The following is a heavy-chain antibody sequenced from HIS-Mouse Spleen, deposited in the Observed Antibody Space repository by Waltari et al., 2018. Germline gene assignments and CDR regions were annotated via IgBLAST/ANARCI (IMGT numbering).Heavy chain of an antibody. D-gene: IGHD6-13*01. Sequence: QLQLQESSPGLVKPSETLSLTCTVSGGSISSSSYYWGWIRQPPGKGLEWMGSIYYSGSTYYNPALKSRVTRSVDTSKNQFSLKLSSVTAADTAVYYCAREIPYSSSWYDWYFDLWGRGTLVTVSS. CDR1: GGSISSSSYY. CDR2: IYYSGST. CDR3: AREIPYSSSWYDWYFDL. V-gene: IGHV4-39*07. J-gene: IGHJ2*01.